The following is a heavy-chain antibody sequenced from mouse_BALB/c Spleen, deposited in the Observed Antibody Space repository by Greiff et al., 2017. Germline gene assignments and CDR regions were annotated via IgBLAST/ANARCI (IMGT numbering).Heavy chain of an antibody. CDR2: IDPANGNT. D-gene: IGHD2-14*01. CDR3: ARQVRRGYYYAMDY. CDR1: GFNIKDTY. J-gene: IGHJ4*01. Sequence: EVQRVESGAELVKPGASVKLSCTASGFNIKDTYMHWVKQRPEQGLEWIGRIDPANGNTKYDPKFQGKATITADTSSNTAYLQLSSLTSEDTAVYYCARQVRRGYYYAMDYWGQGTSVTVSS. V-gene: IGHV14-3*02.